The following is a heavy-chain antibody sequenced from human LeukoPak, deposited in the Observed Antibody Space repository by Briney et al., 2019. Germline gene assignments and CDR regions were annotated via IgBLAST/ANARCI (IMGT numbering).Heavy chain of an antibody. Sequence: GESLKISCKGSGYSFTTYWIGWVRQMPGKGLEWMGIIYPGDSDTKYSPSFQGQVTISADKSISTAYLQWSSLKASDTAMYYCARPSVSQGSHLDAFDIWGQGTMVTVSS. CDR3: ARPSVSQGSHLDAFDI. V-gene: IGHV5-51*01. J-gene: IGHJ3*02. CDR2: IYPGDSDT. CDR1: GYSFTTYW.